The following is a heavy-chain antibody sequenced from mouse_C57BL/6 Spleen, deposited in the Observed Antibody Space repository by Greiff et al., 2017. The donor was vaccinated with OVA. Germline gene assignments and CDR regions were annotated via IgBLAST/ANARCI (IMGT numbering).Heavy chain of an antibody. V-gene: IGHV1-52*01. Sequence: QVQLQQPGAELVRPGSSVKLSCKSSFSPFPLSCLPFFPPLPLPFLSLIGNIDPSDSETHYNQKFKDKATLTVDKSSSTAYMQLSSLTSEDSAVYYCARDHYYGSRRYFDVWGTGTTVTVSS. J-gene: IGHJ1*03. CDR2: IDPSDSET. CDR3: ARDHYYGSRRYFDV. CDR1: FSPFPLSC. D-gene: IGHD1-1*01.